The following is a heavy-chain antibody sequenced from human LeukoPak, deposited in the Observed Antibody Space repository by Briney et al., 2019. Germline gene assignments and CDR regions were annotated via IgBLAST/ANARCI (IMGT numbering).Heavy chain of an antibody. CDR1: GFSFRNYN. J-gene: IGHJ4*02. D-gene: IGHD3-10*01. CDR2: ISGGSDPI. V-gene: IGHV3-48*02. CDR3: ARMSYGSGTFYFAS. Sequence: GGSLRLSCAASGFSFRNYNMNWVRPAPGKGLEWISYISGGSDPIYYSDSVRGRFTISRDNAKNSLYLQMKSLRDDDTAVYSCARMSYGSGTFYFASWGQGPLVPVSS.